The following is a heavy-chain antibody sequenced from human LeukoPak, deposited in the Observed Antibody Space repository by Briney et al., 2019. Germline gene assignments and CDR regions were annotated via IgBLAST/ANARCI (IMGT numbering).Heavy chain of an antibody. Sequence: MPSETLSLTCAVYGGSFSGYYWSWIRQPPGKGLEWIGEINHSGSTNYNPSLKSRVTISVDTSKNQFSLKLSSVTAADTAVYYCARVSSYGPKVDYWGQGTLVTVSS. CDR2: INHSGST. CDR3: ARVSSYGPKVDY. V-gene: IGHV4-34*01. J-gene: IGHJ4*02. CDR1: GGSFSGYY. D-gene: IGHD5-18*01.